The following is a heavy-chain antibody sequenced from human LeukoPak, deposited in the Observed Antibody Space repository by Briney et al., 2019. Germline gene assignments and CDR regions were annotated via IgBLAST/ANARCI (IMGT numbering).Heavy chain of an antibody. CDR1: GFTFNYYG. D-gene: IGHD5-18*01. CDR2: IRYDGNDK. J-gene: IGHJ4*02. CDR3: AKMADTAMVKDY. Sequence: GGSLRLSCAASGFTFNYYGMHWVRQAPGKGLEWVAFIRYDGNDKYYADSVKGRFTISRDNSKNTLYLQMNSLRAEDTAVYYCAKMADTAMVKDYWGRGTLVTVSS. V-gene: IGHV3-30*02.